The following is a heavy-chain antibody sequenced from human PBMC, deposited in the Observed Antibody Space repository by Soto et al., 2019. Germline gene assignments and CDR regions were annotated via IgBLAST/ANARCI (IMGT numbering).Heavy chain of an antibody. CDR1: GGSISSGGYY. CDR2: IYYSGST. V-gene: IGHV4-31*03. CDR3: ARDTPTHYFDY. J-gene: IGHJ4*02. Sequence: SETLSLTCTVSGGSISSGGYYWSWIRQHPGKGLEWIGYIYYSGSTYYNPSLKSRVTISVDTSKNQFSLKLSSVTAADTAVYYCARDTPTHYFDYWGQGTLVTVSS.